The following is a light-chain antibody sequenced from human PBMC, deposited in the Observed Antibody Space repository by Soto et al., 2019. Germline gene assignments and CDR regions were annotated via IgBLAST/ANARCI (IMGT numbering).Light chain of an antibody. CDR1: QTIKKNY. CDR2: AAS. CDR3: QQYTKSPIT. J-gene: IGKJ5*01. Sequence: EMVLTQSPAFLSVSPGESGTLSCRASQTIKKNYLAWYQQHPGQAPRLLIYAASRRATGIPDRFSGSGSGTDFTLTISSLEPEDFAVYYCQQYTKSPITFGQGTRLEIK. V-gene: IGKV3-20*01.